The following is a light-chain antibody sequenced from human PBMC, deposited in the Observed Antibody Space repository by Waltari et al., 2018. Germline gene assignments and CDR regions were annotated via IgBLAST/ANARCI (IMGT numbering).Light chain of an antibody. CDR3: SSYAGSNNLV. J-gene: IGLJ1*01. Sequence: QTVLTPHPYASGSPGQSVTTSCPGTSSDIGVYQHVSWYRQHPGKGPKLLIYEVSKRPAGVPNRFSGSKSGNTASLTVSGLQAEDEADYYCSSYAGSNNLVFGTGTKVTVL. V-gene: IGLV2-8*01. CDR2: EVS. CDR1: SSDIGVYQH.